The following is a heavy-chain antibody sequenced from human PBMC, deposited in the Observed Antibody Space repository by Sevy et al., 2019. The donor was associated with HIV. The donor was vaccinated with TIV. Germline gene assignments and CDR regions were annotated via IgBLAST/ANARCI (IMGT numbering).Heavy chain of an antibody. D-gene: IGHD5-18*01. CDR2: ISTSSTYT. V-gene: IGHV3-11*06. J-gene: IGHJ4*02. CDR3: ARVRYKYGSYYFDY. CDR1: GFTFSDYY. Sequence: GGSLRLSCSASGFTFSDYYMSWIRQAPGKGLEWVSYISTSSTYTNHADSVKGRFTFSGDNANNSLYLQMNSLRAEDTAVYFCARVRYKYGSYYFDYWGQGTLVTVS.